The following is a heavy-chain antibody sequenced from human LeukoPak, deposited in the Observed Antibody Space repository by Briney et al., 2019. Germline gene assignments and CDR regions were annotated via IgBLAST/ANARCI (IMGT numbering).Heavy chain of an antibody. CDR2: ITNSGAGT. V-gene: IGHV3-64*01. Sequence: GGSLRLSCAASGFSFSSYHMHWVRQAPGKGLEYVAAITNSGAGTYYANFVQGRFTISRDNPKNTLHLQMGSLRADDMAVYYCATDSSGGKDDYWGQGALVTVSS. CDR3: ATDSSGGKDDY. CDR1: GFSFSSYH. J-gene: IGHJ4*02. D-gene: IGHD6-19*01.